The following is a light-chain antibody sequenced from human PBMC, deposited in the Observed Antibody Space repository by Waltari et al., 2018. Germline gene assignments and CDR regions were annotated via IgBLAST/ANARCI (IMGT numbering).Light chain of an antibody. CDR1: QRDLYNSNDKNY. CDR2: WAS. J-gene: IGKJ1*01. Sequence: DIVMTQSPDSLAVYLGGRATISCRSRQRDLYNSNDKNYLAWYQQKPGQPPRPLISWASTRESGVPDRFSGSGSGADFNLAISNLQAEDVAVYGCQQYYLRRTFSQGTKVEIK. V-gene: IGKV4-1*01. CDR3: QQYYLRRT.